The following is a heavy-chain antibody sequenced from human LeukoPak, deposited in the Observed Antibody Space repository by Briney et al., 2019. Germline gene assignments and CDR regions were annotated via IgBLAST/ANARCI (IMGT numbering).Heavy chain of an antibody. CDR2: ISSSSSYI. J-gene: IGHJ4*02. CDR1: GFTFSSYS. Sequence: GGSLRLSCAASGFTFSSYSMNWVRQAPGKGLEWVSSISSSSSYIYYADSVRGRFTISRDNAKNSLYLQMSSLRAEDTAIYYCARLLTGGNFDPFDYWGQGTLVTVSS. CDR3: ARLLTGGNFDPFDY. V-gene: IGHV3-21*01. D-gene: IGHD3-9*01.